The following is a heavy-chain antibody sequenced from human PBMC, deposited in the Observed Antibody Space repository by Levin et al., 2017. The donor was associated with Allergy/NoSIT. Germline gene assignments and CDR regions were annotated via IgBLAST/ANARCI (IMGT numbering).Heavy chain of an antibody. V-gene: IGHV1-69*06. J-gene: IGHJ6*03. CDR2: IIPIFGTA. Sequence: SVKVSCKASGGTFSSYAISWVRQAPGQGLEWMGGIIPIFGTANYAQKFQGRVTITADKSTSTAYMELSSLRSEDTAVYYCARAHVRSSTSSGGVYYYYYYMDVWGKGTTVTVSS. D-gene: IGHD2-2*01. CDR1: GGTFSSYA. CDR3: ARAHVRSSTSSGGVYYYYYYMDV.